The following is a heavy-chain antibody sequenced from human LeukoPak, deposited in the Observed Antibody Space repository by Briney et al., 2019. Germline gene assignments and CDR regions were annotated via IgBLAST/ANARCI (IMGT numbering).Heavy chain of an antibody. Sequence: ASVKVSCKASGYTFTGYYMHWVRQAPGQGLEGMGWINPYSGGTNYAQKVQGKVTMTRDTTITTANMPLSRLICDETAVYYSARDGDYVWGSYRRKGGFADCGQGTPVTVSS. CDR2: INPYSGGT. V-gene: IGHV1-2*02. CDR3: ARDGDYVWGSYRRKGGFAD. D-gene: IGHD3-16*02. J-gene: IGHJ4*02. CDR1: GYTFTGYY.